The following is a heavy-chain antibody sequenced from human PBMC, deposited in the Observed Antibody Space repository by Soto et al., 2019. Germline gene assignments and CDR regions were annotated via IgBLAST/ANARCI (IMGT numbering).Heavy chain of an antibody. CDR2: ISSSSYTI. Sequence: GSLRLSCTASGFTFNTYNMNWVRQAPGKGLEWVSYISSSSYTIKYADSVEGRFTVSRDNGKKSLYLQMNSLRDEDTAVYFCAREISLSAGSYFDYWGQGTLVTVSS. J-gene: IGHJ4*02. CDR1: GFTFNTYN. D-gene: IGHD3-10*01. V-gene: IGHV3-48*02. CDR3: AREISLSAGSYFDY.